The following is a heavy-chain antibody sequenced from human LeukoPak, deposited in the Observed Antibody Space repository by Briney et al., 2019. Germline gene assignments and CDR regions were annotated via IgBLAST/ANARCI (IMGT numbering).Heavy chain of an antibody. Sequence: GASMKVSCKASGYTFINYGFSWVRQAPGQGLEWMGWISAYNGNTNSLQKFQGRVTMTTDTSTNTVYMELRSLRSDDTAVYYCARVSTNSRVAGYDPQWYFDLWGRGTPVTVSP. CDR1: GYTFINYG. J-gene: IGHJ2*01. D-gene: IGHD5-12*01. V-gene: IGHV1-18*04. CDR2: ISAYNGNT. CDR3: ARVSTNSRVAGYDPQWYFDL.